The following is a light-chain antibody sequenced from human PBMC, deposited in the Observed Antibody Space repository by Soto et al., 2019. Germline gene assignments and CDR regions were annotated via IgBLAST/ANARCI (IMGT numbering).Light chain of an antibody. J-gene: IGKJ1*01. CDR3: KQYQSDSNWP. V-gene: IGKV1-5*01. CDR2: GAY. CDR1: QSIGRW. Sequence: DIQMTQSPSTLSAHVGDRVTITCRARQSIGRWLAWYLQKPGKAPELLVFGAYVLQTGVPSRFSGGGSGTEFTLSIKDLQTDDSATYYCKQYQSDSNWPFCQGTKVEIK.